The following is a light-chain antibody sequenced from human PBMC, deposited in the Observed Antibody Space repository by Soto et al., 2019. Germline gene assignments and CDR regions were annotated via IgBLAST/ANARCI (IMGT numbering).Light chain of an antibody. J-gene: IGKJ2*01. CDR1: QSIRNI. CDR2: AAS. CDR3: QQGYSVPYT. Sequence: DIQMTQSPSSLSASVGDRVTITCRASQSIRNILNWYQHKPGKAPKLMIYAASSLQRGVPSRFSGSGSGTDFALTISSLQTEDFENYYCQQGYSVPYTFGLGTKLDIK. V-gene: IGKV1-39*01.